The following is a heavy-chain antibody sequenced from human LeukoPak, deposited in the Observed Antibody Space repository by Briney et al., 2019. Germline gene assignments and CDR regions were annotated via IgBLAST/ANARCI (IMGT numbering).Heavy chain of an antibody. Sequence: GGSLRLSCTASGFTFGDYAMSWFRQAPGKGLEWVGFIRSKAYGGTTEYAASVKGRFTISRDDPKSITYLQMNSLKTEDTAVYYCTRGGDYYDSSGYYCDYWGQGTPVTVSS. J-gene: IGHJ4*02. CDR3: TRGGDYYDSSGYYCDY. D-gene: IGHD3-22*01. CDR1: GFTFGDYA. CDR2: IRSKAYGGTT. V-gene: IGHV3-49*03.